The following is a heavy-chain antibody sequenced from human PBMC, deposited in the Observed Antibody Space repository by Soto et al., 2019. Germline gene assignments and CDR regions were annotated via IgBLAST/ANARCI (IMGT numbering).Heavy chain of an antibody. V-gene: IGHV3-30*18. CDR3: AKAMLLGTDDSSGYFPSYFDY. CDR1: GFTFSSYG. D-gene: IGHD3-22*01. CDR2: ISYDGSNK. J-gene: IGHJ4*02. Sequence: QVQLVEAGGGVGQPGRSLRLSCAASGFTFSSYGMHWVRQAPGKGLEWEAVISYDGSNKYYADSVKGRFTISRDNSKNTLYLQMNRLRAEDTAVYYCAKAMLLGTDDSSGYFPSYFDYWGQGTLVTVSS.